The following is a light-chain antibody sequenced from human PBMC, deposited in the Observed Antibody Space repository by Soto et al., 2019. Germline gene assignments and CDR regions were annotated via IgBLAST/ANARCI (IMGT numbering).Light chain of an antibody. J-gene: IGLJ1*01. CDR1: SSDVGGYNY. CDR3: SSYTDSSTLV. Sequence: QSALTQPTSVSGSPGQSITISCTGTSSDVGGYNYVSWFQQHAGKAPRLMIYEVSDRPSGVSNRFSGSKSGNTASLTISGLQADDEADYYCSSYTDSSTLVFGTGTKLTVL. V-gene: IGLV2-14*01. CDR2: EVS.